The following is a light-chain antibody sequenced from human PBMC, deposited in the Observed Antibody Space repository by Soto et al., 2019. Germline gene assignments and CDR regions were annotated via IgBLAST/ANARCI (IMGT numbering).Light chain of an antibody. Sequence: QSVVSVLRAFSCPPCQSVTICCTRTSGDVGGYNYVAWYQQYPGKASKLIIYNVGTRRLGVPGRFSGSKSSNTASLTISGLQAEAEAQYYCCSYAGSYTFVFGSGTKVTVL. V-gene: IGLV2-11*01. CDR3: CSYAGSYTFV. CDR2: NVG. CDR1: SGDVGGYNY. J-gene: IGLJ1*01.